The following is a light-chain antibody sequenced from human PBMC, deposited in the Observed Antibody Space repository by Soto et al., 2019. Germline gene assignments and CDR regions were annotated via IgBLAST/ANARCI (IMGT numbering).Light chain of an antibody. CDR3: QQSFSTPLT. V-gene: IGKV1-39*01. CDR2: TAS. Sequence: DSQMTQSPSSLSACVGYRVTIACRASQNIRKYLNWYQQKPGKAPKLLIYTASSLQVGFPSRFSGSGSGTDFTLTISSLQPEDFATYYCQQSFSTPLTFGGGTKVDIK. CDR1: QNIRKY. J-gene: IGKJ4*01.